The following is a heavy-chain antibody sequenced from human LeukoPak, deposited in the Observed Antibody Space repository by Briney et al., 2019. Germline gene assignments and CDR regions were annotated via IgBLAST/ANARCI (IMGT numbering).Heavy chain of an antibody. V-gene: IGHV4-4*02. Sequence: PSETLSLTCAVSGGSISSSNWWSWVRQPPGKGLKWIGEIYHSGSTNYNPSLKSRVTISVDKSKNQFSLKLSSVTAADTAVYYCARAVAGTGDYFDYWGQGTLVTVSS. J-gene: IGHJ4*02. D-gene: IGHD6-19*01. CDR2: IYHSGST. CDR1: GGSISSSNW. CDR3: ARAVAGTGDYFDY.